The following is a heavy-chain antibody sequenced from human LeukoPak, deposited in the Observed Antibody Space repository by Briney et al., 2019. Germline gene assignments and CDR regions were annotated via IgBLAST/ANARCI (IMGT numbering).Heavy chain of an antibody. D-gene: IGHD6-13*01. CDR1: GYTFTSYG. CDR3: ATTEEQLAFDY. Sequence: ASVKVSCKASGYTFTSYGISWVRQAPGQGLEWMGIINPSGGSTSYAQKFQGRVTMTRDTSTSTVYMELSSLRSEDTAVYYCATTEEQLAFDYWGQGTLVTVSS. CDR2: INPSGGST. J-gene: IGHJ4*02. V-gene: IGHV1-46*01.